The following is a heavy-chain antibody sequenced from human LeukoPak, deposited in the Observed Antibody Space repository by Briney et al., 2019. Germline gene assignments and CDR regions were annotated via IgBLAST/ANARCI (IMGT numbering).Heavy chain of an antibody. Sequence: GGSLRLSCAASGFTFSDYGMHWVRQGPGKGLEWVTFIRNDGTNKYYADSVKGRFTISRDNSKNTSYLQMNSLRVEDTAVYYCAGGTQYDILTGYTQNFDFWGQGTLVIVSS. CDR3: AGGTQYDILTGYTQNFDF. D-gene: IGHD3-9*01. V-gene: IGHV3-30*02. CDR2: IRNDGTNK. CDR1: GFTFSDYG. J-gene: IGHJ4*02.